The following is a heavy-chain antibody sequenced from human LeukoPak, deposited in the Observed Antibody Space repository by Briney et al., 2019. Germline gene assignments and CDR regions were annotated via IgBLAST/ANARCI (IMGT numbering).Heavy chain of an antibody. D-gene: IGHD3-22*01. CDR1: GYTFTSYY. J-gene: IGHJ4*02. Sequence: GAPVKVSCKASGYTFTSYYMHWVRQAPGQGLEWMGWINPNSGGTNYAQKFQGRVTMTRDTSISTAYMELSRLRSDDTAVYYCARVDYYDSSGYAGWGQGTLVTVSS. V-gene: IGHV1-2*02. CDR2: INPNSGGT. CDR3: ARVDYYDSSGYAG.